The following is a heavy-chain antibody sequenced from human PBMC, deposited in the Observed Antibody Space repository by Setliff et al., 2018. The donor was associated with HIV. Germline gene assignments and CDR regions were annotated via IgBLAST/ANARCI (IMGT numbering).Heavy chain of an antibody. CDR1: GYSFTSYW. CDR3: ARSLCYYDSCGYYYNY. Sequence: GESLKISCKGSGYSFTSYWISWVRQMPGKGLEWMGRIDPSDSYTNYSPSFQGHVTISVDRSITTAYVQWRSLKASDTAMYYCARSLCYYDSCGYYYNYWGQGTLVTVSS. V-gene: IGHV5-10-1*01. CDR2: IDPSDSYT. D-gene: IGHD3-22*01. J-gene: IGHJ4*02.